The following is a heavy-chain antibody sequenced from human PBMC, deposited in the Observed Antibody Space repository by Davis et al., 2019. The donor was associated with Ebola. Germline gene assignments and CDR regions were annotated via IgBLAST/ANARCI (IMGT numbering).Heavy chain of an antibody. CDR2: ISAYNGNT. CDR3: AGGESGWDASDI. Sequence: AASVKVSCKASGYTFTSYGISWVRQAPGQGLEWMGWISAYNGNTNYAQKLQGRVTMTTDTSTRTAYMELSRLRSDDTAVYYCAGGESGWDASDIWGRGTMVTVSS. V-gene: IGHV1-18*04. D-gene: IGHD6-19*01. CDR1: GYTFTSYG. J-gene: IGHJ3*02.